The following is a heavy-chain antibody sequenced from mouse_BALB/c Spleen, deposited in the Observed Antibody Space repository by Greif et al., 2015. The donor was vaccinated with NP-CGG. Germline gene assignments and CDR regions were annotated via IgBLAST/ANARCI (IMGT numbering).Heavy chain of an antibody. D-gene: IGHD1-1*01. V-gene: IGHV1-7*01. CDR3: ARSYEGYFDV. CDR1: GYTFTSYW. Sequence: VQLQQSGAELAKPGASVKMSCKASGYTFTSYWMHWVKQRPGQGLEWIGYINPSTGYTEYNQKFKGKATLTADKSSSTAYMQLSSLTSEDSAVYYCARSYEGYFDVWGAGTTVTVSS. J-gene: IGHJ1*01. CDR2: INPSTGYT.